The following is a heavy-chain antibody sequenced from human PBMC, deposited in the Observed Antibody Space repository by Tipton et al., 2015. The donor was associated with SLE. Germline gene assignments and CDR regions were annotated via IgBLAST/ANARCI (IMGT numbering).Heavy chain of an antibody. CDR3: ARDYSGYSAHDPGGYFDL. CDR1: GFTFSSYA. J-gene: IGHJ2*01. V-gene: IGHV3-30-3*01. Sequence: SLRLSCAASGFTFSSYAMHWVRQAPGKGLEWVAVISYDGSNKYYADSVKGRFTISRDNAKNSLYLQMNSLRAEDTAVYYCARDYSGYSAHDPGGYFDLWGRGTLVTVSS. CDR2: ISYDGSNK. D-gene: IGHD5-12*01.